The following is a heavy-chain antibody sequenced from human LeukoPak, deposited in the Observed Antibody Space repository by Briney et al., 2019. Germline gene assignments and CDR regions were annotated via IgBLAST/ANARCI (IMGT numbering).Heavy chain of an antibody. D-gene: IGHD4-11*01. CDR2: IWSDGTNQ. Sequence: GGSLRLSCAASGFTFSHYGLHWVRQAPGKGLEWVAVIWSDGTNQYYADSVKGRFTISRDDSQKTVYLEMNSLRTEDTAMYYCVKDAQRGFDYSNSLEYWGPGTLVTVSS. CDR3: VKDAQRGFDYSNSLEY. CDR1: GFTFSHYG. J-gene: IGHJ4*02. V-gene: IGHV3-33*06.